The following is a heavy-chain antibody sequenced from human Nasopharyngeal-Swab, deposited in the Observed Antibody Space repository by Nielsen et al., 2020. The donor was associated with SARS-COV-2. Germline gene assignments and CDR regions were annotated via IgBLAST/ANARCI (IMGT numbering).Heavy chain of an antibody. CDR2: ISSSSSYI. CDR1: GFTFNNYN. Sequence: GGSLRLSCAASGFTFNNYNFNWVRQAPGKGLEWVSSISSSSSYIYYADSVKGRFTISRDNAKNSLYLQMNGLRAEDTAVYYCAGDGLDYDFWSAYFMDVWGQGTTVTVSS. J-gene: IGHJ6*02. D-gene: IGHD3-3*01. CDR3: AGDGLDYDFWSAYFMDV. V-gene: IGHV3-21*01.